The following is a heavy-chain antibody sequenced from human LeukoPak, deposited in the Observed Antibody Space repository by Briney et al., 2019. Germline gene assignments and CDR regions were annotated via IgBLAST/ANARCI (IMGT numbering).Heavy chain of an antibody. CDR2: IYRGGSR. CDR1: GCIGSDSL. CDR3: AREGVYNSPFDS. J-gene: IGHJ4*02. D-gene: IGHD1-14*01. V-gene: IGHV3-53*01. Sequence: PGEFLRLSCATTGCIGSDSLKSWFRQTPGKGLKWVSVIYRGGSRDYADSVKGRFTISRDTSKNTIYLQMNSLRVEDTAIYYCAREGVYNSPFDSWGQGTLVTVSS.